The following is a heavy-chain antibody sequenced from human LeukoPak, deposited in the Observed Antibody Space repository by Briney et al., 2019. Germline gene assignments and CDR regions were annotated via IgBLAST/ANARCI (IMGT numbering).Heavy chain of an antibody. CDR1: GYTFTGYY. CDR3: ARSEQFPYYMDV. CDR2: VYPNSGGT. Sequence: ASVKVSCKASGYTFTGYYMHWVRQAPGQGLEWMGWVYPNSGGTSYAQKFQGRVTMTRDTSISTAYMELSRLRSDDTAVYYCARSEQFPYYMDVWGKGTTVTVSS. J-gene: IGHJ6*03. D-gene: IGHD6-19*01. V-gene: IGHV1-2*02.